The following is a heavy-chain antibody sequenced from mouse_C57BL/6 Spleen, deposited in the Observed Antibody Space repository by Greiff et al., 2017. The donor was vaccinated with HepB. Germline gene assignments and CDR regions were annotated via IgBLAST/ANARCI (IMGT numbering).Heavy chain of an antibody. CDR2: ISYDGSN. V-gene: IGHV3-6*01. D-gene: IGHD2-5*01. J-gene: IGHJ4*01. CDR3: ARYYSKGAMDY. Sequence: EVQLQESGPGLVKPSQSLSLTCSVTGYSITSGYYWNWIRQFPGNKLEWMGYISYDGSNNYNPSLKNRISITRDTSKNQFFLKLNSVTTEDTATYYCARYYSKGAMDYWGQGTSVTVSS. CDR1: GYSITSGYY.